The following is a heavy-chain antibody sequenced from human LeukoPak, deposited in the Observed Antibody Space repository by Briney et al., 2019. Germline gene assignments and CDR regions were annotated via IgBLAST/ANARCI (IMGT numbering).Heavy chain of an antibody. CDR1: GFTFSSHW. CDR3: ARGNYYDSSGPGGY. V-gene: IGHV3-74*01. CDR2: IDSDGSST. D-gene: IGHD3-22*01. Sequence: PGGSLRLSCAASGFTFSSHWMHWVRQAPGKGLVWVSRIDSDGSSTSYVDSVAGRFTISRDSAKNTLYLQMNSLRAEDTAVYYCARGNYYDSSGPGGYWGQGTLVTVSS. J-gene: IGHJ4*02.